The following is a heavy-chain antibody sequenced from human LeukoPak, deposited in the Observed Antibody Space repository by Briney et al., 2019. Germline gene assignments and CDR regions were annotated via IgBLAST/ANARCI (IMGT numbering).Heavy chain of an antibody. J-gene: IGHJ4*02. CDR2: IYYSGST. D-gene: IGHD6-19*01. CDR1: GGSISSYY. Sequence: KPSETLSLTCTVSGGSISSYYWSWIRQPPGKGLEWIGYIYYSGSTNYNPSLKSRVTISVDTSKNQFSLKVSSVTAADTAVYYCAGRGAPVAGASSFDFWGQGTLVTVSS. CDR3: AGRGAPVAGASSFDF. V-gene: IGHV4-59*12.